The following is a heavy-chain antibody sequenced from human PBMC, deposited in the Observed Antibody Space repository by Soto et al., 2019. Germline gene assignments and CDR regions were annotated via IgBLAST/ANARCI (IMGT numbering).Heavy chain of an antibody. Sequence: QVQLQESGPGLVKPSETLSLTCTVSGGSISSYYWSWIRQPPGKGLEWIGYIYYSGSTNYNPSLTTRVIMPVDTSTNRLPLKLSSVTAAETAVYYCARGLYDSSGYYDYYYYYYGMDVWGQGTTVTVSS. CDR3: ARGLYDSSGYYDYYYYYYGMDV. J-gene: IGHJ6*02. CDR2: IYYSGST. CDR1: GGSISSYY. D-gene: IGHD3-22*01. V-gene: IGHV4-59*01.